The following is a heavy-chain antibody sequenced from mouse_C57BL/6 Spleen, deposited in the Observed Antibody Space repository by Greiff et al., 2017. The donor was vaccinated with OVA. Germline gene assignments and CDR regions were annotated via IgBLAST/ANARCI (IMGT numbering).Heavy chain of an antibody. Sequence: EVKLVESGPGLVKPSQSLSLTCSVTGYSITSGYYWNWIRQFPGNKLEWMGYISYDGSNNYNPSLKNRISITRDTSKNQFFLKLNSVTTEDTATYYCAREAYYSNYVDYAMDYWGQGTSVTVSS. CDR2: ISYDGSN. V-gene: IGHV3-6*01. CDR1: GYSITSGYY. CDR3: AREAYYSNYVDYAMDY. D-gene: IGHD2-5*01. J-gene: IGHJ4*01.